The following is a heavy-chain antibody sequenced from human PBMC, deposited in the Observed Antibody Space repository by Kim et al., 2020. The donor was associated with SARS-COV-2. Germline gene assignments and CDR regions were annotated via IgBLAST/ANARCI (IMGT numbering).Heavy chain of an antibody. D-gene: IGHD6-13*01. J-gene: IGHJ4*02. Sequence: GRFTISRDNSKNTLYLQMNSLRAEDTAVYYCARDRPDPVGSAAAGLLDYWGQGTLVTVSS. CDR3: ARDRPDPVGSAAAGLLDY. V-gene: IGHV3-30*01.